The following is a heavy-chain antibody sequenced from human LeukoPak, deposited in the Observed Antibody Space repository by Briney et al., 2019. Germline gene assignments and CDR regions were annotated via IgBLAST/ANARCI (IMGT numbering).Heavy chain of an antibody. CDR3: ARKYCSSTSCRGYYYYMDV. Sequence: ASVKVSCKASGYTFTSYDINWVRQATGQGLEWMGWMNPNSGNTGYAQKFQGRVTMTRNTSIGTAYMELSSLRSEDTAVYYCARKYCSSTSCRGYYYYMDVWGKETTVTVSS. D-gene: IGHD2-2*01. V-gene: IGHV1-8*01. CDR1: GYTFTSYD. CDR2: MNPNSGNT. J-gene: IGHJ6*03.